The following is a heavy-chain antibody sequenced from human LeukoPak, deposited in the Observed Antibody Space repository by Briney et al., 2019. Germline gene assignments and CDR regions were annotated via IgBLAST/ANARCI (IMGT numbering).Heavy chain of an antibody. V-gene: IGHV5-51*01. CDR2: VYPGDSDT. D-gene: IGHD5-12*01. Sequence: GESLKISCMDAGYSFTNYWIGWVRQMPGKGLEWMGIVYPGDSDTRYSPSFQGQVTISVDKSISTAYLQWSSLKASDTAMYYCARQYSGYDYTPFDYWGQGTLVTVSS. CDR1: GYSFTNYW. CDR3: ARQYSGYDYTPFDY. J-gene: IGHJ4*02.